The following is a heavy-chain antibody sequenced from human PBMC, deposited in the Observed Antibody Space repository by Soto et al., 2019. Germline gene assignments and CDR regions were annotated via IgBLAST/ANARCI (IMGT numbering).Heavy chain of an antibody. CDR3: ARSFCSTTTCYTGVYWFDP. D-gene: IGHD2-2*02. CDR2: ISSSSSYI. Sequence: PGGSLRLSCAASGFTFSSYSMNWVRQAPGKGLEWVSSISSSSSYIYYADSVKGRFTISRDNAKNSLYLQMNSLRAEDTAVYYCARSFCSTTTCYTGVYWFDPWGQGTRVTVSS. CDR1: GFTFSSYS. V-gene: IGHV3-21*01. J-gene: IGHJ5*02.